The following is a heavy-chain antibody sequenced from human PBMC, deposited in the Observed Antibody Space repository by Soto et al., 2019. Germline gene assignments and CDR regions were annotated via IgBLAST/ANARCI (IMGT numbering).Heavy chain of an antibody. D-gene: IGHD4-17*01. Sequence: QVQLVQSGAEVKKPGASVKVSCKASGYTFTSYDINWVRQATGQGLEWMGWMNPDSGNTGYAQKFQGQGPMTRNTYLSTAYMELSSLRSEDTAVYSCAIKLGYGDSLDFWGQGTLGTVSS. CDR2: MNPDSGNT. J-gene: IGHJ4*02. V-gene: IGHV1-8*01. CDR3: AIKLGYGDSLDF. CDR1: GYTFTSYD.